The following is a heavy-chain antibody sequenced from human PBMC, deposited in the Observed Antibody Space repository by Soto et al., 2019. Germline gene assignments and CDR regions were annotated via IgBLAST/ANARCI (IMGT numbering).Heavy chain of an antibody. CDR2: IMKDGSVT. V-gene: IGHV3-7*04. CDR3: VRNSDWYRLDY. J-gene: IGHJ4*02. CDR1: GFTFDSYW. Sequence: EVQLVESGGGLVQPGGSLRLSCAASGFTFDSYWMTWVRQAPGKGLEWVANIMKDGSVTEYVDLVKGRFTISRDNVKNSLDLQMDRLRVEDTAIYYCVRNSDWYRLDYWGQGTLVIVSS. D-gene: IGHD6-19*01.